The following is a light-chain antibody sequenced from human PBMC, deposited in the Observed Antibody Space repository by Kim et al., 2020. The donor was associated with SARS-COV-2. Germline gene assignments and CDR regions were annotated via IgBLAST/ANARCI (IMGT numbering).Light chain of an antibody. CDR1: SSDVGNYNL. CDR3: CSYAGSSTDV. V-gene: IGLV2-23*02. J-gene: IGLJ1*01. Sequence: QSALTQPASVSGSPGQSITISCTGTSSDVGNYNLVSWYQQFPGKAPKLMIYGVTKRPSGVSNRFSGSKSGNTASLTISGLQAEDEADYYCCSYAGSSTDVFGSGTKVTVL. CDR2: GVT.